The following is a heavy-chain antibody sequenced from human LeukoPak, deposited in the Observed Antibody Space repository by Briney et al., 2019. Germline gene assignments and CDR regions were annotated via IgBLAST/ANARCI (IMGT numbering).Heavy chain of an antibody. J-gene: IGHJ4*02. D-gene: IGHD6-19*01. CDR2: IYYSGST. CDR3: ASTVKWLAFDY. Sequence: PSETLTLTCTASGGSINNYYWSWIRQPPGKALEWIGNIYYSGSTNYNPSLKSRVTISLDTSKNHFSLQQSSMTAADTAVYYCASTVKWLAFDYWGQGTLVTV. V-gene: IGHV4-59*01. CDR1: GGSINNYY.